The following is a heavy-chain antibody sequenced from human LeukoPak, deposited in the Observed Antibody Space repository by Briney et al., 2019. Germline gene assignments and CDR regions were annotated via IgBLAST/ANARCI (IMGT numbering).Heavy chain of an antibody. CDR2: IKQDGSEK. V-gene: IGHV3-7*01. Sequence: PGGSLRLSCAASGFTFSSYWMSWVRQAPGKGLEWVANIKQDGSEKYYVDSVKGRFTISRDNAKNSLYLQMNSLRAEDTAVYYCARAERDPPTYIVVVPAAMPFDYWGQGTLVTVSS. CDR3: ARAERDPPTYIVVVPAAMPFDY. D-gene: IGHD2-2*01. J-gene: IGHJ4*02. CDR1: GFTFSSYW.